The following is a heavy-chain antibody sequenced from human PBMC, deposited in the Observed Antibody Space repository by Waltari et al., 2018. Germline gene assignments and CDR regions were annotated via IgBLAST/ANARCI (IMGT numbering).Heavy chain of an antibody. J-gene: IGHJ6*02. CDR3: IKETNPGGVDV. CDR1: GFTPHDYA. CDR2: IYWNSDRI. Sequence: EMQLVESGGDLVQPGRSLRLSCAASGFTPHDYAMPWVRQAPGGGLEWVSGIYWNSDRIDYGDSVKGRFTISRDNAKNSLYLQMNSLRPEDTAFYYCIKETNPGGVDVWGQGTTVTVTS. V-gene: IGHV3-9*02.